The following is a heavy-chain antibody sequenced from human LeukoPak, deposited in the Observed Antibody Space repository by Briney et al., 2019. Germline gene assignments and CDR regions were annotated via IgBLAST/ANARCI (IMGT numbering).Heavy chain of an antibody. CDR3: ARDLRSSGYYAFDY. CDR1: GFTFSSYS. D-gene: IGHD3-22*01. Sequence: GGSLRLSCAASGFTFSSYSMNWVRQAPGKGLEWVSYISSSSSTIYYADSVKGRFTISRDNAKNSLYVQMNSLRAEDTAVYYCARDLRSSGYYAFDYWGQGTLVTVSS. J-gene: IGHJ4*02. CDR2: ISSSSSTI. V-gene: IGHV3-48*01.